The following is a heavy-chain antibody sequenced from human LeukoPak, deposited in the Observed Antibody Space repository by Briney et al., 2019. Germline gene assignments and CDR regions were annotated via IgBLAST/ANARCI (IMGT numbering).Heavy chain of an antibody. CDR1: GYTFTSYD. D-gene: IGHD2-2*02. Sequence: ASVKVSCKASGYTFTSYDINWVRQATGRGLEWVGWMNPNSGNTGYAQKFQGRVTITRNTSISTAYMELSSLRSEDTAVYYCARDRPGRYCSTTSCYTASPFDPWGQGTLVTVSS. CDR3: ARDRPGRYCSTTSCYTASPFDP. V-gene: IGHV1-8*03. J-gene: IGHJ5*02. CDR2: MNPNSGNT.